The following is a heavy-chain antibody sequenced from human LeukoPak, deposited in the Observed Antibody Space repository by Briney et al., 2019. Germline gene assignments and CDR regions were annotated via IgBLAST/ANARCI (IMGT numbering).Heavy chain of an antibody. D-gene: IGHD1-26*01. CDR1: GFTFSSYS. J-gene: IGHJ5*02. V-gene: IGHV3-21*01. CDR2: ISSSSSFK. CDR3: ARETVIVGAAP. Sequence: KPGGSLRLSCAATGFTFSSYSMNWVRQAPGKGLERVSSISSSSSFKYYADSVKGRFTISRDNAKNSLFLQMNSLRAEDTAVYYCARETVIVGAAPWGQGTLVTVSS.